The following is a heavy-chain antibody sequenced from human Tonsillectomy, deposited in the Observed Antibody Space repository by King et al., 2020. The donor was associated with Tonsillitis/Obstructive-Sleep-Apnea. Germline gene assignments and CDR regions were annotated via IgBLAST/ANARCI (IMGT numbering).Heavy chain of an antibody. J-gene: IGHJ4*02. D-gene: IGHD5-18*01. CDR3: ARATAMLTYFHY. CDR2: IYYSGST. Sequence: VQLQESGPGLVKPSETLSLTCTVSGGSISSYYWSWIRQPPGKGLEWIGYIYYSGSTNYNPSPKSRVTISVDTSKNQFSLKLSSVTAADTAVYYCARATAMLTYFHYWGQGTLVTVSS. CDR1: GGSISSYY. V-gene: IGHV4-59*01.